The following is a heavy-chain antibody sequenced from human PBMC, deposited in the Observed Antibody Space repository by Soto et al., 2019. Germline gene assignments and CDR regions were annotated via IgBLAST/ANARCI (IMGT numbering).Heavy chain of an antibody. CDR3: GRESGSGSYYYYYMDV. J-gene: IGHJ6*03. CDR1: GFTFSSYG. V-gene: IGHV3-33*01. Sequence: QVQLVESGGGVVQPGRSLRLSCAASGFTFSSYGMHWVRQAPGKGLEWVAVIWYDGSNKYYADSVKGRFTISRDNSKNTLYLQMNSLRAEDTAVYYCGRESGSGSYYYYYMDVWGKGTTVTVSS. CDR2: IWYDGSNK. D-gene: IGHD3-10*01.